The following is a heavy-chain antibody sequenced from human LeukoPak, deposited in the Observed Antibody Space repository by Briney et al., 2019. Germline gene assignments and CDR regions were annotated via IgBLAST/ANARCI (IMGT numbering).Heavy chain of an antibody. D-gene: IGHD3-16*02. CDR1: GFTFSSYE. V-gene: IGHV3-48*03. CDR3: ARRLSHYGMDV. Sequence: GGSLRLSCAASGFTFSSYEMIWVRQAPGKGLEWILKISFSGDTIHSADSVKGRFTTSRDNAKNSLYLQMSSLRAEDTAVYYCARRLSHYGMDVWGQGTTVIVSS. CDR2: ISFSGDTI. J-gene: IGHJ6*02.